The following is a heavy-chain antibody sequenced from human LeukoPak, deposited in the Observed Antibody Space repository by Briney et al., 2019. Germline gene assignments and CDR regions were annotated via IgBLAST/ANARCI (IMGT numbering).Heavy chain of an antibody. V-gene: IGHV4-38-2*02. D-gene: IGHD3-10*01. J-gene: IGHJ4*02. CDR2: FYHSGST. Sequence: SETPSLTCTVSGYSINSDYYWGWIRQPPGKGLEWIANFYHSGSTYYSPSLKSRVTISIDTSKNQFSLNLSSVTAADTAVYYCARVLRSSRGAFDYWGQGTLVIVSS. CDR1: GYSINSDYY. CDR3: ARVLRSSRGAFDY.